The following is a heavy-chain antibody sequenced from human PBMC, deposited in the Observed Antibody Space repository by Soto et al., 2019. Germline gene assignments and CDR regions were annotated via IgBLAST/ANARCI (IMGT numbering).Heavy chain of an antibody. CDR3: ARDQGNPYYDILTGYLDY. CDR2: INAGNGNT. CDR1: GDTFPSYS. D-gene: IGHD3-9*01. V-gene: IGHV1-3*01. J-gene: IGHJ4*02. Sequence: GASVKVSWKASGDTFPSYSIHWVRQAPGQRLEWMGWINAGNGNTKYSQKFQGRVTITRDTSASTAYMELSSLRSEDTAVYYCARDQGNPYYDILTGYLDYWGQGTLVTVSS.